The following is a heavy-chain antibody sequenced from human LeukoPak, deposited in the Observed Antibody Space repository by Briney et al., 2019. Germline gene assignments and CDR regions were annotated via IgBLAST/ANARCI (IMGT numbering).Heavy chain of an antibody. D-gene: IGHD5-18*01. J-gene: IGHJ4*02. CDR1: GFTFSSYW. CDR2: INSDGSST. V-gene: IGHV3-74*01. CDR3: AREGYSYGFDY. Sequence: PGGSLRLSCAASGFTFSSYWMHWVRQAPGKGLVWVSRINSDGSSTSYADSVKGRFTIYRDNAKNTLYLQMNSLRAEDTAVYYCAREGYSYGFDYWGQGTLVTVSS.